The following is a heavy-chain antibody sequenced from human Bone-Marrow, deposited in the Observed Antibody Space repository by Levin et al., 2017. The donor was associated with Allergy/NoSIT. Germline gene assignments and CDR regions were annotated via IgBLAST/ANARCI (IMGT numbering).Heavy chain of an antibody. CDR3: ARSPNMDTVTCYHYYGIDV. Sequence: ASVKVSCRASGDTFSNSAISWVRQAPGQGLEWVGGITPIFDTPKYAQKFQGRVTITADRSTSTAYMELSSLTSEDGALYYCARSPNMDTVTCYHYYGIDVWGPGTTVTLSS. J-gene: IGHJ6*02. D-gene: IGHD3-9*01. CDR1: GDTFSNSA. V-gene: IGHV1-69*06. CDR2: ITPIFDTP.